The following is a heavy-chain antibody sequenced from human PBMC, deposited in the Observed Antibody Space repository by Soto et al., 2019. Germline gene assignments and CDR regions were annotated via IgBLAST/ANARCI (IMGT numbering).Heavy chain of an antibody. J-gene: IGHJ6*02. CDR3: ANMGLCIKTGCLSYYDIYCVDV. CDR1: GFPFSSYA. Sequence: GGSLRLSCTASGFPFSSYAMSWVRQAPGQGLEWVSGISDSGGRAYYADSVRGRFTISRDNSKNTLYLQMNRLRAEHTAFYYCANMGLCIKTGCLSYYDIYCVDVWGQATTVTGSS. V-gene: IGHV3-23*01. CDR2: ISDSGGRA. D-gene: IGHD2-2*01.